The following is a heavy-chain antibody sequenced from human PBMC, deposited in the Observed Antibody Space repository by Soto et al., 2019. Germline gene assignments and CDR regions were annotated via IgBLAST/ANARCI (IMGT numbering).Heavy chain of an antibody. Sequence: QITLKESGPTLVKPTQTLTLTCNFSGFSLSTSGVGVGWIRQPPGKALEWLALIYWDDDKRYSPSLKSRLTITKDTTKNDVVLTMTNMDPVDTATYYCAHRPSYCSGGSCYSGFDYWGQGTRVTVSS. J-gene: IGHJ4*02. V-gene: IGHV2-5*02. CDR2: IYWDDDK. CDR3: AHRPSYCSGGSCYSGFDY. CDR1: GFSLSTSGVG. D-gene: IGHD2-15*01.